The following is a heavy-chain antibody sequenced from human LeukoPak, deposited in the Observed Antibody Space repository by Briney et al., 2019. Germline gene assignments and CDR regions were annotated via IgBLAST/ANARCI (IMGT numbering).Heavy chain of an antibody. Sequence: GGSLRLSCAASGFTFSSYAMNWVRQAPGEGLEWVSVISGSGGTTYYADSVKGRFTISRDNSKNTLYLQMNSLRAEDTAVYYCAKDRLPGITIFGVATDYWGQGTLVTVSS. D-gene: IGHD3-3*01. CDR1: GFTFSSYA. V-gene: IGHV3-23*01. J-gene: IGHJ4*02. CDR2: ISGSGGTT. CDR3: AKDRLPGITIFGVATDY.